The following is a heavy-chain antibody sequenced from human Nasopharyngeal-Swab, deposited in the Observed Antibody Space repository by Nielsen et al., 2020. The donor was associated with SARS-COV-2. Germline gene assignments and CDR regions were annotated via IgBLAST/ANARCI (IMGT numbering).Heavy chain of an antibody. CDR3: AALNSGSFRY. V-gene: IGHV1-58*01. D-gene: IGHD1-26*01. J-gene: IGHJ4*02. Sequence: SVKVSCTASGFTFTSSALQWVRQARGQRLEWIGWIVVPNGNTNYAQKFQERVTITRDMSTSTAYMELRSLRSEDTAVYYCAALNSGSFRYWGQGTLVSVSS. CDR2: IVVPNGNT. CDR1: GFTFTSSA.